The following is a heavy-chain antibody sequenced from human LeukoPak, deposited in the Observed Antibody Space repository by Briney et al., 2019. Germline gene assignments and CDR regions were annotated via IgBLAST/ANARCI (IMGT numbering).Heavy chain of an antibody. CDR2: ISYDGSNK. J-gene: IGHJ1*01. Sequence: PGGSLRLSCAASGFTFSSYAMHWVRQAPGKGLEWVAVISYDGSNKYYADSVKGRFTISRDNSKNTLYLQMNSLRAEDTAVYYCARDFGSSGWYAYFQHWGQGTLDTVSS. CDR3: ARDFGSSGWYAYFQH. V-gene: IGHV3-30-3*01. CDR1: GFTFSSYA. D-gene: IGHD6-19*01.